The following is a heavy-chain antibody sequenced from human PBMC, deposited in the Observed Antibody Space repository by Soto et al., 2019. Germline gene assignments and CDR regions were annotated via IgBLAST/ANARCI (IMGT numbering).Heavy chain of an antibody. Sequence: SETLSLTCAVSGGSISRGGYYWSWIRQPPGKGLEWIGYIYYSGSTNYNPSLKSRVTISVDTSKNQFSLKLSSVTAADTAVYYCARLYGLDAFDIWGQGTMVTVSS. V-gene: IGHV4-61*08. CDR1: GGSISRGGYY. J-gene: IGHJ3*02. CDR2: IYYSGST. D-gene: IGHD3-16*02. CDR3: ARLYGLDAFDI.